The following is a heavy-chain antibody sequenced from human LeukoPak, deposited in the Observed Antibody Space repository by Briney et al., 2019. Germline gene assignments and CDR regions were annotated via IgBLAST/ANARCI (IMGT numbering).Heavy chain of an antibody. CDR3: ASRSVPRGYYFDY. V-gene: IGHV1-69*05. D-gene: IGHD3-10*01. Sequence: SVKVSCKASGGTFSSYAISWVRQARGQGLEWMGGIIPIFGTANYAQKFQGRVTITTDESTSTAYMELSSLRSEDTAVYYCASRSVPRGYYFDYWGQGTLVTVSS. CDR1: GGTFSSYA. CDR2: IIPIFGTA. J-gene: IGHJ4*02.